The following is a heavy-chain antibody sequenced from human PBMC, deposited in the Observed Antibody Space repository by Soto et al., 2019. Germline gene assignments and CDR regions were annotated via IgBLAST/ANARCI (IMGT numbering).Heavy chain of an antibody. D-gene: IGHD6-13*01. V-gene: IGHV3-9*01. Sequence: GGSLRLSCAASGFTFDDYAMHWVRQAPGKGLEWVSGISWNSGSIGCADSVKGRFTISRDNAKNSLYLQMNSLRAEDTALYYCAKDMVPYSSSSLYVYWCQGPLVTVSS. J-gene: IGHJ4*02. CDR1: GFTFDDYA. CDR3: AKDMVPYSSSSLYVY. CDR2: ISWNSGSI.